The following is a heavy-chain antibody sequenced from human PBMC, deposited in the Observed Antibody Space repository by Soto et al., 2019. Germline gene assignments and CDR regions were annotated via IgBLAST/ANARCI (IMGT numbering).Heavy chain of an antibody. CDR1: GFTFSSYA. J-gene: IGHJ4*02. CDR3: AKDRWEPITSFDY. Sequence: GGSLRLSCAASGFTFSSYAMSWVRQAPWKGLEWVSAISGSGGSTYYADSVKGRFTISRDNSKNTLYLQMNSLRAEDTAVYYCAKDRWEPITSFDYWGQGTLVTVSS. D-gene: IGHD1-1*01. V-gene: IGHV3-23*01. CDR2: ISGSGGST.